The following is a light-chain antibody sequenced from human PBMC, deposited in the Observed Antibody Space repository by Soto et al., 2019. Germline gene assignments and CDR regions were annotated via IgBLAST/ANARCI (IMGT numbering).Light chain of an antibody. CDR2: DAS. CDR1: QDIATY. J-gene: IGKJ4*01. V-gene: IGKV1-33*01. Sequence: DIQMTQSPSSLSASVGNRVTITCQASQDIATYLNWYQQKPGKAPNLLIYDASNLETGVPSRFSGGGSGTHFTFTISSLQPEDFATYYCQQSYSTPQELTFGGGTKVDIK. CDR3: QQSYSTPQELT.